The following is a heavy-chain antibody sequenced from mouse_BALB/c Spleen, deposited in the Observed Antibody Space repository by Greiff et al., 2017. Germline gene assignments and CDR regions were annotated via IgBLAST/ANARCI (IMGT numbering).Heavy chain of an antibody. J-gene: IGHJ4*01. D-gene: IGHD1-1*01. V-gene: IGHV5-17*02. CDR3: ARSGYGSYAMDY. Sequence: EVQGVESGGGLVQPGGSRKLSCAASGFTFSSFGMHWVRQAPEKGLEWVAYISSGSSTIYYADTVKGRFTISRDNPKNTLFLQMTSLRSEDTAMYYCARSGYGSYAMDYWGQGTSVTVSS. CDR2: ISSGSSTI. CDR1: GFTFSSFG.